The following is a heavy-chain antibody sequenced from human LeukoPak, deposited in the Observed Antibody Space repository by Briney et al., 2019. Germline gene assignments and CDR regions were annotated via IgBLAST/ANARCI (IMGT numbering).Heavy chain of an antibody. CDR2: IYYSGST. V-gene: IGHV4-59*11. J-gene: IGHJ4*02. Sequence: SETLSLTCTVSGCSISSHYWNWIRQPPGKGLEWVGYIYYSGSTNYNPSLKTQVTISVDTSKNQFSLKLSSVTAADTAVYYCARLYYYDSSGYDYWGQGTLVTVSS. D-gene: IGHD3-22*01. CDR1: GCSISSHY. CDR3: ARLYYYDSSGYDY.